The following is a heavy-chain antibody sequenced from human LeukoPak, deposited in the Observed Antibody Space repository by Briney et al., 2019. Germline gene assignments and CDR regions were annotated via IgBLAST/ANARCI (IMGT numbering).Heavy chain of an antibody. J-gene: IGHJ4*02. Sequence: ASVKVSCKASGYTFTGYYMHWVRQAPGQGLEWMGWINPNSGGTNYAQKFQGRVTMTRDTSISTAYMELSSLRSEDTAVYYCARGRRGSYWEVNYFDFWAQGTLVTVSS. D-gene: IGHD1-26*01. CDR3: ARGRRGSYWEVNYFDF. CDR2: INPNSGGT. V-gene: IGHV1-2*02. CDR1: GYTFTGYY.